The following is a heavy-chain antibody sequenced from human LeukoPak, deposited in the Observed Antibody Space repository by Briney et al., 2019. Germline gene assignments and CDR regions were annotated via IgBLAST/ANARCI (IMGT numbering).Heavy chain of an antibody. CDR1: GFTFSSYA. V-gene: IGHV3-7*01. D-gene: IGHD1-26*01. Sequence: GGSLRLSCAASGFTFSSYAMSWVRQAPGKGLEWVANIKQDGSEKYYVDSVKGRFTISRDNAKNSLYLQMNSLRAEDTAVYYCARVGVVGATRYYYYYYGMDVWGQGTTVTVSS. CDR3: ARVGVVGATRYYYYYYGMDV. CDR2: IKQDGSEK. J-gene: IGHJ6*02.